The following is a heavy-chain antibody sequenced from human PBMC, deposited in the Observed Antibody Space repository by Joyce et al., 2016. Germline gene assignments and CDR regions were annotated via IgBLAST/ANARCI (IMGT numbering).Heavy chain of an antibody. D-gene: IGHD6-19*01. CDR3: AKDAGYSSGWADY. Sequence: QVQLVESGGGVVQPGRSLRLSCAASGFTVSNAGMHWVRQAPGKGLEWVARISYDGSNTEYADSVKGRFSISRDNSKNTLYLQMNSLRAEDTALFYCAKDAGYSSGWADYWGQGTLVSVSS. J-gene: IGHJ4*02. CDR2: ISYDGSNT. V-gene: IGHV3-30*18. CDR1: GFTVSNAG.